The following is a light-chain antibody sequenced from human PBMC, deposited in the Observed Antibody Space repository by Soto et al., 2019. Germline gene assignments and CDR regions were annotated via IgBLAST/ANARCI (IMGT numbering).Light chain of an antibody. J-gene: IGKJ2*01. Sequence: DIQMTQSPSSLSASVGDKVSITCRASHGISTSLNWYQHKPGKAPNLLIYGASSSQSGVPSRCSGSGSGTDFTLTMAGLQTAEFAAYYWQQCYSSPPTFSQGTKLEI. V-gene: IGKV1-39*01. CDR3: QQCYSSPPT. CDR2: GAS. CDR1: HGISTS.